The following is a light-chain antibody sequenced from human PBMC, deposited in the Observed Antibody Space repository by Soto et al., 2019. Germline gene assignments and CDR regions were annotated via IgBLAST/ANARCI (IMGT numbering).Light chain of an antibody. Sequence: QSALTQPPSASGSPGQSVTISCTGTSSDVGGYNFVSWYQQHPGKAPKLMIYEVNKRPSGVPDRVSGSKSGNTASLTVSGLQAEDEADYYCSSYAGSDSYVFGTGTQLTVL. CDR1: SSDVGGYNF. CDR2: EVN. CDR3: SSYAGSDSYV. V-gene: IGLV2-8*01. J-gene: IGLJ1*01.